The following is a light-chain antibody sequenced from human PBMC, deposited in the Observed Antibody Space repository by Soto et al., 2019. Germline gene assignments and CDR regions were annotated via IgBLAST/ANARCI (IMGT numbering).Light chain of an antibody. CDR3: QQYGSSPLT. CDR1: QSVSSSY. CDR2: GAS. Sequence: EMVLTHSPGTLSLSPGERATLSCRASQSVSSSYLAWYQQKPGQAPRLLIYGASSSATGIPDRFSGSGSGTDFTLTISRLEPEDFAVYYCQQYGSSPLTFGGGTKVDIK. J-gene: IGKJ4*01. V-gene: IGKV3-20*01.